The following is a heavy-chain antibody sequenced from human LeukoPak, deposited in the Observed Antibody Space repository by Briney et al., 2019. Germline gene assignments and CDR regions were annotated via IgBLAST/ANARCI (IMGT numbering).Heavy chain of an antibody. CDR1: GGIFSSYA. Sequence: SVKVSCKASGGIFSSYAISWVRQAPGQGLEWMGGIIPIFGTANYAQKFQGRVTITADESTSTAYMELSSLRSEDTAVYYCARAPAPFCSGGSCYNFDYWGQGTLVTVSS. CDR3: ARAPAPFCSGGSCYNFDY. J-gene: IGHJ4*02. V-gene: IGHV1-69*13. CDR2: IIPIFGTA. D-gene: IGHD2-15*01.